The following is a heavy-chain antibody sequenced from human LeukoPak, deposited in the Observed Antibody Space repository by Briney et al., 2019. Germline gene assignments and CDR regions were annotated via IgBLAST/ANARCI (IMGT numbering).Heavy chain of an antibody. CDR2: ISYDGSNK. V-gene: IGHV3-30*18. J-gene: IGHJ4*02. CDR3: AKDWYYYDTTGDY. D-gene: IGHD3-22*01. CDR1: GFXFSSYG. Sequence: GRSLRLSCAASGFXFSSYGIHWVRQAPGKGLEWVAVISYDGSNKYYADSVKGRFTISRDNSKNTLYLQMNSLRAEDTAVYYCAKDWYYYDTTGDYWGQGTLVTVSS.